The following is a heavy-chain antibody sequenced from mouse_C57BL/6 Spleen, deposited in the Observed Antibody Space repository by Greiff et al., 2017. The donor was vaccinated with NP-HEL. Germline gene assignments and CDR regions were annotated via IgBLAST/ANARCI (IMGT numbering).Heavy chain of an antibody. V-gene: IGHV1-55*01. Sequence: VQLQQSGAELVKPGASVKMSCKASGYTFTSYWITWVKQRPGQGLEWIGDIYPGSGSTNYNEKFKSKATLTVDTSSSTAYMQLSSLTSEDSAVYYCARWGDGYDGWFAYWGQGTLVTVSA. J-gene: IGHJ3*01. CDR3: ARWGDGYDGWFAY. D-gene: IGHD2-2*01. CDR1: GYTFTSYW. CDR2: IYPGSGST.